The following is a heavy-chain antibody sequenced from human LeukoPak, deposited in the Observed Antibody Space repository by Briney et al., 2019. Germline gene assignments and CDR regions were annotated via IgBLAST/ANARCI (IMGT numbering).Heavy chain of an antibody. CDR3: ARVGGFGEPNGDYYFDY. J-gene: IGHJ4*02. D-gene: IGHD3-10*01. CDR2: IIPIFGTA. Sequence: SVKVSCKASGGTFSSYAISWVRQAPGQGLEWMGGIIPIFGTANYAQKFQGRVTITADEFTSTAYMGLSSLRSEDTAVYYCARVGGFGEPNGDYYFDYWGQGTLVTVSS. CDR1: GGTFSSYA. V-gene: IGHV1-69*13.